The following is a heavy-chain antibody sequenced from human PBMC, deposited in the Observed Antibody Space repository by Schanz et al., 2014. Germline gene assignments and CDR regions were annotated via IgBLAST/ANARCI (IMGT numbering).Heavy chain of an antibody. V-gene: IGHV3-11*06. CDR2: ISSSSIYT. CDR1: GFTFSDYY. D-gene: IGHD3-16*01. Sequence: QVQLVESGGGLVKPGGSLRLSCVVSGFTFSDYYMSWIRQAPGKGLEWVSYISSSSIYTNYADSVKGRFTISRDDAKNSLYLQMNSLRAEDTAVYYCTRDDFGASDYWGQGTLVTVSS. CDR3: TRDDFGASDY. J-gene: IGHJ4*02.